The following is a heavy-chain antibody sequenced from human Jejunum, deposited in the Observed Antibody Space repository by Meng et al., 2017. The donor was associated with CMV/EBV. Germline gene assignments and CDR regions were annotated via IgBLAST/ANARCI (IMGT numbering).Heavy chain of an antibody. CDR1: GFTFSTYG. CDR2: IWYDGSNK. Sequence: GFTFSTYGMHWVRQAPGKGLEWVAVIWYDGSNKYYADSVKGRFTISRDNSKNTLYLQMNSLRAEDTAVYYCAKDITERWLQLPDYWGQGTRVTVSS. J-gene: IGHJ4*02. D-gene: IGHD5-24*01. CDR3: AKDITERWLQLPDY. V-gene: IGHV3-33*06.